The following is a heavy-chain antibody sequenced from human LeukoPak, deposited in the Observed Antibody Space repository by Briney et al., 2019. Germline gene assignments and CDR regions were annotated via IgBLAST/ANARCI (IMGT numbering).Heavy chain of an antibody. CDR1: GFTFSSYG. D-gene: IGHD3/OR15-3a*01. J-gene: IGHJ4*02. V-gene: IGHV3-30*02. Sequence: PGGSLRLSCAASGFTFSSYGMHWVRQAPGKGLEWVAFIRYGGSNKYYADPVKGRLTISRDNSKNTLYLQMNSLRAEDTAVYDCANLDWGWVLLGYWGQGTLVSVSS. CDR3: ANLDWGWVLLGY. CDR2: IRYGGSNK.